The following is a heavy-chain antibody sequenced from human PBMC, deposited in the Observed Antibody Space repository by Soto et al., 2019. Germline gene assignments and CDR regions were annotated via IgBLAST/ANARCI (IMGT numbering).Heavy chain of an antibody. D-gene: IGHD2-2*02. V-gene: IGHV4-59*01. CDR3: ARWGYCSSTSCYTRPHYHYYYGMDV. CDR1: GGSISSYY. CDR2: IYYSGST. Sequence: SETLSLTCTVSGGSISSYYWSWIRQPPGKGLEWIGYIYYSGSTNYNPSLKSRVTISVDTSKNQFSLKLSSVTAADTAVYYCARWGYCSSTSCYTRPHYHYYYGMDVWGQGTTVTVSS. J-gene: IGHJ6*02.